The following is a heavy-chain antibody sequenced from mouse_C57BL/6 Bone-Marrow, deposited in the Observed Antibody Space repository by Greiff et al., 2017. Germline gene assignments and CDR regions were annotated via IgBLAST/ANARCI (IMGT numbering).Heavy chain of an antibody. J-gene: IGHJ2*01. CDR2: IYPRSGNT. D-gene: IGHD1-1*01. V-gene: IGHV1-81*01. CDR3: ARSRITTVVATDY. CDR1: GYTFTSYG. Sequence: QVQLQQSGAELARPGASVQLSCKASGYTFTSYGISWVKQRTGQGLEWIGEIYPRSGNTYYNEKFKGKATLTADKSSSTAYMELRSLTSEDSAVYFCARSRITTVVATDYWGQGTTLTVSS.